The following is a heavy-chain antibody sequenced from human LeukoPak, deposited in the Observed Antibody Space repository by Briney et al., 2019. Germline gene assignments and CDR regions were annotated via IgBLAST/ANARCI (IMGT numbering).Heavy chain of an antibody. CDR3: ASHARDNDY. Sequence: GASLKVSCKASGYTFISYYVHWVRQAPGQGLEWMGIINPSGGSTSYAQRFQGRVTMTRDTSTSTVYMELSSLRSEDTAVYYCASHARDNDYWGQGTLVTVSS. D-gene: IGHD1-1*01. CDR1: GYTFISYY. CDR2: INPSGGST. J-gene: IGHJ4*02. V-gene: IGHV1-46*01.